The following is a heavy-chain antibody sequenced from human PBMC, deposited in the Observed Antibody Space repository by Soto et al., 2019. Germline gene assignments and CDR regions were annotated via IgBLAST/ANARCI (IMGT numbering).Heavy chain of an antibody. CDR1: GFTFSSYG. V-gene: IGHV3-23*01. D-gene: IGHD1-26*01. Sequence: PGGSLRLSCAASGFTFSSYGMSWVRQAPGKGLEWVSSISGSGGSTYYADSVKGRFTISRDNSKNTLYLQMNSLRAEDTAVYYCAKASAPGGTYFPLWFWGQGTLVTVYS. J-gene: IGHJ4*02. CDR2: ISGSGGST. CDR3: AKASAPGGTYFPLWF.